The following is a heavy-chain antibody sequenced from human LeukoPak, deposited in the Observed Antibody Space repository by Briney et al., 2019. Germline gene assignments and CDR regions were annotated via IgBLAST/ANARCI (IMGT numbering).Heavy chain of an antibody. D-gene: IGHD3-16*02. CDR2: IKQDGSEK. CDR3: ARDQNDYVWGSYRSYFDY. J-gene: IGHJ4*02. V-gene: IGHV3-7*01. Sequence: SGGSLRLSCAASGFTFSSYWMSWVRQAPGKGLEWVANIKQDGSEKYYVDSVKGRFTISRDNAKNSLYLQMNSLRAEDTAVYYCARDQNDYVWGSYRSYFDYWGQGTLVTVSS. CDR1: GFTFSSYW.